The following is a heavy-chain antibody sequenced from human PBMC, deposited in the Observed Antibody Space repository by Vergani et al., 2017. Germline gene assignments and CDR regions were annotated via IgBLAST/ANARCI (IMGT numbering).Heavy chain of an antibody. CDR2: IYYSGST. CDR1: GGSISSYY. V-gene: IGHV4-59*01. Sequence: QVQLQESGPGLVKPSETLSLTCTVSGGSISSYYWSWIRQPPGKGLEWIGYIYYSGSTNYNPSLKSRVTISVDTSKNQFSLKLSSVTAADTAVYYCASARKNTAALFDYWGQGTLVTVSS. CDR3: ASARKNTAALFDY. J-gene: IGHJ4*02. D-gene: IGHD5-18*01.